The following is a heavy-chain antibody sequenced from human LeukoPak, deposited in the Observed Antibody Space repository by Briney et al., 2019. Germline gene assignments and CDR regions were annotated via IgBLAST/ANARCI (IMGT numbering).Heavy chain of an antibody. Sequence: SETLSLTCAVYGGSFSGYYWSWIRQPPGKGLEWIGEINHSGSTNYNPSLKSRVTISVDTSKNQFSLKLSSVTAADTAVYYCARVNWNDARYYYGMDVWGQGTTVTVSS. CDR3: ARVNWNDARYYYGMDV. CDR1: GGSFSGYY. D-gene: IGHD1-1*01. V-gene: IGHV4-34*01. CDR2: INHSGST. J-gene: IGHJ6*02.